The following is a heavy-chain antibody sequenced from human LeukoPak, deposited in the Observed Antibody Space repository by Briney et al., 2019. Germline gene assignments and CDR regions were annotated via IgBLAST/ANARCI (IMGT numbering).Heavy chain of an antibody. CDR1: GYTFTSYG. CDR3: ASATDYYYYYMDV. D-gene: IGHD2-15*01. J-gene: IGHJ6*03. Sequence: ASVKVSCKASGYTFTSYGISWVRQAPGQGLEWMGWISAYNSNTNYAQKLQGRVTMTTDTSTSTAYMELRSLRSDDTAVYYCASATDYYYYYMDVWGKGTTVTVSS. V-gene: IGHV1-18*01. CDR2: ISAYNSNT.